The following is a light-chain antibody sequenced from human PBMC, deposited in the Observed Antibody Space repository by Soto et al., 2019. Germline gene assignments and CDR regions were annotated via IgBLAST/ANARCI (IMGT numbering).Light chain of an antibody. J-gene: IGLJ1*01. CDR1: SSDVGGYTY. V-gene: IGLV2-14*01. CDR2: EVS. CDR3: SSYTSSNTLPYV. Sequence: QSVLTQPASVSGSPGQSLTISCTGTSSDVGGYTYVSWYQQHPGKAPKLMIYEVSNRPSGVSTRFSGSKSGNTASLTISGLQAEDEAEYYCSSYTSSNTLPYVFGTGTKVTVL.